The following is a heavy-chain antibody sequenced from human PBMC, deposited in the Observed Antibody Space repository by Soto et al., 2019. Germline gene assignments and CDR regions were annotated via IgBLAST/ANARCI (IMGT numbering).Heavy chain of an antibody. Sequence: QVHLVQSGTEVKKPGASVKVSCKTSGYTFTTYGISWVRQAPGQGLEWMGWISTYDGDIRYGQNFQGRVSLTADTSTNTAYMEVTSLTKDDTAVYYCAIQAGNLDVWGQGTTVIVSS. CDR3: AIQAGNLDV. CDR2: ISTYDGDI. J-gene: IGHJ6*02. V-gene: IGHV1-18*01. CDR1: GYTFTTYG. D-gene: IGHD6-19*01.